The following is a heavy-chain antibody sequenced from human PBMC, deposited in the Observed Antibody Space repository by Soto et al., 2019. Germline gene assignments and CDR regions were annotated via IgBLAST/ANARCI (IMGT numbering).Heavy chain of an antibody. CDR1: GCTFTSYD. D-gene: IGHD6-19*01. Sequence: ASVKVSCKASGCTFTSYDINWVRQATGQGLEWMGWMNPTSGNTDYAQKFQGRVTMTRNISISTAYMELSSLRSEDTAVYYCARDYSSGYGMDVWGQGTTVTVSS. CDR2: MNPTSGNT. V-gene: IGHV1-8*01. J-gene: IGHJ6*02. CDR3: ARDYSSGYGMDV.